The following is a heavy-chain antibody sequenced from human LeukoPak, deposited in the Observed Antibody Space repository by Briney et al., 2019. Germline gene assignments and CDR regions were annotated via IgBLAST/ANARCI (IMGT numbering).Heavy chain of an antibody. Sequence: SETLSLTCAVYGGSFSGYYWSWIRQPPGKGLEWMGEINHSGSTNYNPSLKSRVTISVDTSKNQFSLKLSSVTAADTAVYYCARERRRDGYKWGQGTLVTVSS. CDR3: ARERRRDGYK. CDR2: INHSGST. D-gene: IGHD5-24*01. J-gene: IGHJ4*02. CDR1: GGSFSGYY. V-gene: IGHV4-34*01.